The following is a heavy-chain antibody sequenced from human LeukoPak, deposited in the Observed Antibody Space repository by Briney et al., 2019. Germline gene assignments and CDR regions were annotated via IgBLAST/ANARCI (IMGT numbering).Heavy chain of an antibody. CDR3: SREWWYLDY. CDR1: GFTFTTYS. V-gene: IGHV3-7*05. D-gene: IGHD2-15*01. Sequence: GGSLRLSCAASGFTFTTYSMTWVRQAPGRGLEWVARIKEDGSDIHYVDSVKGRFTISRDNAKNSVYLQMNSLRAEDTAVYYCSREWWYLDYWGQGTLVTVSS. CDR2: IKEDGSDI. J-gene: IGHJ4*02.